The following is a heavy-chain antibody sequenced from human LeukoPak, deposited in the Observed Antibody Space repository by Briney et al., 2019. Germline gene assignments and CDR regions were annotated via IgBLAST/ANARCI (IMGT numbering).Heavy chain of an antibody. CDR2: IYHSGST. CDR3: ARDNTAVASLDY. Sequence: PSQTLSLTCTVSGGSTSSSGYYWSWIRQPPGKGLEWIGYIYHSGSTYYNPSLKSRVTISVDRSKNQFSLKLSSVTAADTAVYYCARDNTAVASLDYWGQGTLVTVSS. D-gene: IGHD6-19*01. CDR1: GGSTSSSGYY. V-gene: IGHV4-30-2*01. J-gene: IGHJ4*02.